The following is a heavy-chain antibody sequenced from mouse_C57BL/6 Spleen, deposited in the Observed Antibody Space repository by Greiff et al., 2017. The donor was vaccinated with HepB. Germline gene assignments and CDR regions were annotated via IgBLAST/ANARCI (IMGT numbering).Heavy chain of an antibody. CDR3: QLDYFDY. D-gene: IGHD3-1*01. CDR1: GYTFTSYW. CDR2: INPSSGYT. J-gene: IGHJ2*01. Sequence: QVHVKQSGAELAKPGASVKLSCKASGYTFTSYWMHWVKQRPGQGLEWIGYINPSSGYTKYNQKFKDKATLTADKSSSTAYMQLSSLTYEDSAVYYCQLDYFDYWGQGTTLTVSS. V-gene: IGHV1-7*01.